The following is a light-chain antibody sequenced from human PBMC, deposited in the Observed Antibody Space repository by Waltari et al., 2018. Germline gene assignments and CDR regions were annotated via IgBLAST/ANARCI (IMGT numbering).Light chain of an antibody. CDR3: CSYAGSSTSV. Sequence: QSALTQPASVSGSPGQSITISCTGTSSDVGSYNLVSWYQQHPGKAPKLMIYEVSKRPSGVSNRFSGSKAGNTASLTISGLQAEDEADYYCCSYAGSSTSVFGGVTKLTVL. CDR2: EVS. CDR1: SSDVGSYNL. V-gene: IGLV2-23*02. J-gene: IGLJ2*01.